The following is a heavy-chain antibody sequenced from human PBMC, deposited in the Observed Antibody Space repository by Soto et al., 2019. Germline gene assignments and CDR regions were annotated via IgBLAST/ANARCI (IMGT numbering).Heavy chain of an antibody. J-gene: IGHJ5*02. Sequence: QVQLQQWGAGLLKPSETLSLTCAVYGGSFSGYSWTWIRQPPGRGLEWIGEINHSITTNYNPPLKSRVTIAVDTTKNMASMKLSTVTAADTAVYYCARRTPGAAETYYNSWFDPWGQGTLVTVSS. CDR2: INHSITT. V-gene: IGHV4-34*01. D-gene: IGHD3-10*01. CDR1: GGSFSGYS. CDR3: ARRTPGAAETYYNSWFDP.